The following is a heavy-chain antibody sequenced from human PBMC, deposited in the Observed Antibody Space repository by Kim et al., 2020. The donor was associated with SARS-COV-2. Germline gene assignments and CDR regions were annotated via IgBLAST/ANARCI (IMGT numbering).Heavy chain of an antibody. J-gene: IGHJ4*02. CDR3: ARDSQIDYGDEEGDY. D-gene: IGHD4-17*01. V-gene: IGHV4-31*02. Sequence: TLKSRVTISVDTSKNQFSLKLSSVTAADTAVYYCARDSQIDYGDEEGDYWGQGTLVTVSS.